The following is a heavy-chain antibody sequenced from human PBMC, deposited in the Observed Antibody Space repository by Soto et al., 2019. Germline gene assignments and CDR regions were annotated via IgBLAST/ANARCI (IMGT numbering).Heavy chain of an antibody. CDR2: IKRDGSEK. D-gene: IGHD2-15*01. J-gene: IGHJ4*02. V-gene: IGHV3-7*01. Sequence: EVQLVESGGGLVQLGGSLRLSCATSGFTLCSYWMSWVRQAPGKGLEWVANIKRDGSEKYYVDSVQGRFTISRDNAKNSLYLQMNSLRAEDTAVYYCARDCSGGICYGYYFDYWGQGTLVTVSS. CDR1: GFTLCSYW. CDR3: ARDCSGGICYGYYFDY.